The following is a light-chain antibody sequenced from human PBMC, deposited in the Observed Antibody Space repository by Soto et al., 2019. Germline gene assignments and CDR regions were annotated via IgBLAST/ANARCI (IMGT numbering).Light chain of an antibody. J-gene: IGLJ1*01. Sequence: QSVLTQPPSASGTPGQRVTISCSGSNSNIGSNYVYWYQQFPGTAPKLLIYRNNQRPSGVPDRFSGSRSGTSASLAISGLRPEDEADYYCAAWDDSLSSYVFVTGTKVTVL. V-gene: IGLV1-47*01. CDR3: AAWDDSLSSYV. CDR1: NSNIGSNY. CDR2: RNN.